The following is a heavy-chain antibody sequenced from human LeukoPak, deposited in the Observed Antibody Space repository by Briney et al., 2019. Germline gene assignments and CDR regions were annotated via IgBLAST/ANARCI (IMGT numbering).Heavy chain of an antibody. CDR2: ISYDGSNK. D-gene: IGHD3-10*01. J-gene: IGHJ4*02. CDR1: GFTFSSYG. CDR3: ARVYGSGTYLFDY. V-gene: IGHV3-30*03. Sequence: PGGSLRLSCAASGFTFSSYGMHWVRQAPGKGLEWVAVISYDGSNKYYADSVKGRFTISRDNSKNTLYLQMSSLRAEDTAVYYCARVYGSGTYLFDYWGQGTLVTVSS.